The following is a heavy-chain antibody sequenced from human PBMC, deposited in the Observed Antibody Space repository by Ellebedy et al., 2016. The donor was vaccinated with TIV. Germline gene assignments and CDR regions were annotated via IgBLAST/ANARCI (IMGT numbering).Heavy chain of an antibody. CDR2: ISRNGGGT. Sequence: GESLKISCAASGFTFSIYAMGWVRQAPGKGLEWVSTISRNGGGTYYAGSVEGRFTISRDNSNNTLLLQMSGLRAEDTAIYFCAKELGIERQWGFDYWGQGTLVTVSS. J-gene: IGHJ4*02. V-gene: IGHV3-23*01. D-gene: IGHD1-26*01. CDR3: AKELGIERQWGFDY. CDR1: GFTFSIYA.